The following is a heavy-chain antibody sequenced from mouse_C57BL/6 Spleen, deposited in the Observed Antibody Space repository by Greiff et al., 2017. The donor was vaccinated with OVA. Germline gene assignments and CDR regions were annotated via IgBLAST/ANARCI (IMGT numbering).Heavy chain of an antibody. D-gene: IGHD2-2*01. CDR1: GYTFTSYW. J-gene: IGHJ1*03. V-gene: IGHV1-69*01. CDR3: ARAGYYGYFDV. Sequence: VQLQQPGAELVMPGASVRLSCKASGYTFTSYWMHWVKQRPGQGLEWIGEIDPSDSYTNYNQKFKGKSTLTVDKSSSTAYMQLSRLTSEDSAVYYCARAGYYGYFDVWGTGTTVTVYS. CDR2: IDPSDSYT.